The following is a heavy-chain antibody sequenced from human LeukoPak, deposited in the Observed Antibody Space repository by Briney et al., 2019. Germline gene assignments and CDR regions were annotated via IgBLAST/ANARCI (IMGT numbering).Heavy chain of an antibody. Sequence: SSETLSLTCAVYGGSFSAYYWSWIRQPPGKGLEWIGRIYTSGSTNYNPSLKSRVTISVDKSKNQFSLKLSSVTAADTAVYYCARGPPYSSGWHWGHPFDYWGQGTLVTVSS. J-gene: IGHJ4*02. CDR1: GGSFSAYY. D-gene: IGHD6-19*01. CDR2: IYTSGST. CDR3: ARGPPYSSGWHWGHPFDY. V-gene: IGHV4-59*10.